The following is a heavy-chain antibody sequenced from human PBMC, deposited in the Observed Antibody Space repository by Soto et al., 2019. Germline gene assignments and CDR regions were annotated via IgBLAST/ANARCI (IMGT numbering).Heavy chain of an antibody. CDR3: ARGDSEFWSLPGRVDY. CDR1: GGSISSGGYY. Sequence: QVQLQESGPGLVKPSQTLSLTCTVSGGSISSGGYYWSWIRQHPGKGLEWIGYIYYSGSTYYNPSLKSRVTISVYTSKNRFSLKLSSVTAADTAVYSCARGDSEFWSLPGRVDYWGQGTLVTVSS. D-gene: IGHD3-3*01. V-gene: IGHV4-31*03. CDR2: IYYSGST. J-gene: IGHJ4*02.